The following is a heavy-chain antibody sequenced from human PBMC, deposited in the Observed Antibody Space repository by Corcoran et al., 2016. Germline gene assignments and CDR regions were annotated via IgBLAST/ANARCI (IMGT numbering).Heavy chain of an antibody. CDR1: GGTFSSYA. V-gene: IGHV1-69*01. Sequence: QVQLVQSGAEVKKPGSSVKVSCKASGGTFSSYAISWVRQAPGQGLEWMGGIIPIFGTANYAQKFQGRVTITADESTSTAYMELSSLRSEDTAGYYGARDLLDHRIVGGTTRGYYFDYWGQGTLVTVSS. J-gene: IGHJ4*02. CDR3: ARDLLDHRIVGGTTRGYYFDY. D-gene: IGHD1-26*01. CDR2: IIPIFGTA.